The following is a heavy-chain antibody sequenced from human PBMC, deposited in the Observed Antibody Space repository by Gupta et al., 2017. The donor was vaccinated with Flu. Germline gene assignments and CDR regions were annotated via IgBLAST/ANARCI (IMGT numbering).Heavy chain of an antibody. CDR1: S. J-gene: IGHJ4*02. D-gene: IGHD2-15*01. V-gene: IGHV3-21*01. CDR3: AGEVVAGPTAYDY. CDR2: ISGSGGYI. Sequence: SMNWVRQAPGKGLEWVSSISGSGGYIYYADSVKGRFTISRDNAKNSLYLQMNSLRAADTAVYYCAGEVVAGPTAYDYWGQATLGTVSS.